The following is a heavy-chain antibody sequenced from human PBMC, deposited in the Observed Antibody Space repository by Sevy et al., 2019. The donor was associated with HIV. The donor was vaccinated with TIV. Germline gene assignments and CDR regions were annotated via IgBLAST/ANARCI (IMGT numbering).Heavy chain of an antibody. D-gene: IGHD5-12*01. CDR3: ITDPGYSGYDEEVINYYYYGMDV. CDR1: GFTFSSAW. V-gene: IGHV3-15*01. J-gene: IGHJ6*02. Sequence: GGSLRLSCAASGFTFSSAWMSWVRQAPGKGLEWVGRIKSKIDGGTIDYAAPVKGRLAISREDSKNTLYLQMSSLKTEDTAVYYCITDPGYSGYDEEVINYYYYGMDVWGQGTTVTVSS. CDR2: IKSKIDGGTI.